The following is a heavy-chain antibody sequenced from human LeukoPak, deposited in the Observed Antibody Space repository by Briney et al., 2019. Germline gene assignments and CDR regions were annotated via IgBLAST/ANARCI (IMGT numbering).Heavy chain of an antibody. D-gene: IGHD3-10*01. J-gene: IGHJ5*02. V-gene: IGHV4-30-4*08. CDR2: IYYNGST. CDR1: GGSISSGDYY. Sequence: SETLSLTCTVSGGSISSGDYYWSWIRQPPGKGLEWIGYIYYNGSTYYNPSPKSRVTISVDTSKNQFSLKLSSVTAADTAVYYCARTSLGGAWFDPWGQGTLVTVSS. CDR3: ARTSLGGAWFDP.